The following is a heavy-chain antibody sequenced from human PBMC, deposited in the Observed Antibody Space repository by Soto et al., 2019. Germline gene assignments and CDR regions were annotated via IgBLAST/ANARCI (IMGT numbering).Heavy chain of an antibody. CDR2: ISYDGSNK. V-gene: IGHV3-30-3*01. CDR3: ARGPQWEILIVMYYFDY. J-gene: IGHJ4*02. CDR1: GFTFSSYA. D-gene: IGHD1-26*01. Sequence: QVQLVESGGGVVQPGRSLRLSCVASGFTFSSYAMHWVRQAPGKGLEWVALISYDGSNKYYADSVKGRFTISRDNSKNTVYLQTNSLRGEDTAVYYCARGPQWEILIVMYYFDYWGQGTRVTVSS.